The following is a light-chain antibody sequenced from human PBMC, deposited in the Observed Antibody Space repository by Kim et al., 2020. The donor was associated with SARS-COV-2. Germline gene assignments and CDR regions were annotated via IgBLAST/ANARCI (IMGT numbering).Light chain of an antibody. V-gene: IGKV1-9*01. CDR3: QQPSLS. CDR1: QGISNH. Sequence: LVSASVGDSVTITCRASQGISNHLAWYQQKPGKAPQLLIFRASTLDGGVPPRFRGSGSGTEFTLTISNLQPEDFATYYCQQPSLSFGGGTKVDIK. J-gene: IGKJ4*01. CDR2: RAS.